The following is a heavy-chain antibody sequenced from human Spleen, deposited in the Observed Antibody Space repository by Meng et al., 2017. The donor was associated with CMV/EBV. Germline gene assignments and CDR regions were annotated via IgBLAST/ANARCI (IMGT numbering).Heavy chain of an antibody. CDR1: GGSISTRSYY. V-gene: IGHV4-39*06. CDR3: ATIPLGYCTNGVCYKGRGYAMDV. D-gene: IGHD2-8*01. Sequence: SETLSLTCTVSGGSISTRSYYWGWIRQPPGKGLEWIGNVYYTGSTYYNPSLKSRVTISVDTSRNQFPLRLSSVPAADTAVYYCATIPLGYCTNGVCYKGRGYAMDVWGQGTAVTVSS. J-gene: IGHJ6*02. CDR2: VYYTGST.